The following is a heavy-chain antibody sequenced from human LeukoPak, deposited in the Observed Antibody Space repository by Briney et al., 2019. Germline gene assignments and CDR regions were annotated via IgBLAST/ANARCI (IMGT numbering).Heavy chain of an antibody. Sequence: GRSLRLSCAASGFTFSNYAMHWVRQAPGKGLEWVAVISHDGSNKYHADSVEGRFTISRDNSKNTLYLQMNSLRPEDTAVYYCARETAGGNYYFDYWGQGTLVTVSS. V-gene: IGHV3-30-3*01. J-gene: IGHJ4*02. D-gene: IGHD6-13*01. CDR1: GFTFSNYA. CDR2: ISHDGSNK. CDR3: ARETAGGNYYFDY.